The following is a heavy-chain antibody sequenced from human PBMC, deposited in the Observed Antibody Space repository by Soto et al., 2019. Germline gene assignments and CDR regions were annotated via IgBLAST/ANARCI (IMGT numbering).Heavy chain of an antibody. CDR2: INAAIGNT. Sequence: QVQLVQSGAEVKKPGASVKVSCKASGYTFTNYAMHWVRQAPGQRLEWMGWINAAIGNTKYSQKLQGSGTITRDTSANTAYMELSSLRSEDTAVYYCARRNVYGSGSYSFDYWGQGTLVTVSS. CDR3: ARRNVYGSGSYSFDY. J-gene: IGHJ4*02. CDR1: GYTFTNYA. D-gene: IGHD3-10*01. V-gene: IGHV1-3*01.